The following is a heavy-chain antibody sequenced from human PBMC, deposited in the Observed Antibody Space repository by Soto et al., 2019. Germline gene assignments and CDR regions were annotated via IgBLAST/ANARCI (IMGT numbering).Heavy chain of an antibody. CDR1: GGSISSTHW. CDR3: ARDRSSGTYYGSYGVFDI. D-gene: IGHD1-26*01. V-gene: IGHV4-4*02. J-gene: IGHJ3*02. Sequence: QVQLQESGPGLVKPSGTLSLTCAVSGGSISSTHWWTWVRQPPGKGLEWIGNMYHSVSTNYNPSLKSRVDISVDKSQKQFSLKLNSVTAADTAVYFCARDRSSGTYYGSYGVFDIWGQGTMVTVSS. CDR2: MYHSVST.